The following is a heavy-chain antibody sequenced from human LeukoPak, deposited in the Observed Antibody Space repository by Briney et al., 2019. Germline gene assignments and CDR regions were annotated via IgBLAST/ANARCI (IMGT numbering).Heavy chain of an antibody. CDR1: GGSMSSYY. V-gene: IGHV4-59*08. D-gene: IGHD2-2*01. CDR3: ASGDYCSVTSCPELDVFDI. J-gene: IGHJ3*02. CDR2: IYDSGST. Sequence: SETLSLTCTVSGGSMSSYYWSWIRQPPGKGLEWIGYIYDSGSTNHKPSLKSRVTISVDTSKNQFSLKLRSVTAADTAVYYCASGDYCSVTSCPELDVFDIWGQGTMVTVSS.